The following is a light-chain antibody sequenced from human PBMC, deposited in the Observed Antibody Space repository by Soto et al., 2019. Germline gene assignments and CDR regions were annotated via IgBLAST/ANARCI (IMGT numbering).Light chain of an antibody. CDR1: SSDVGSYNL. CDR2: EVS. Sequence: QSVLTQPASVSGSPGQSITISCTGTSSDVGSYNLVSWYQQHPGKAPKLMIYEVSKRPSGVSNRFSGSKSGNTASLTISGLQAEDEADYYCCSYAGSSTPYGFGTGTMVTVL. J-gene: IGLJ1*01. V-gene: IGLV2-23*02. CDR3: CSYAGSSTPYG.